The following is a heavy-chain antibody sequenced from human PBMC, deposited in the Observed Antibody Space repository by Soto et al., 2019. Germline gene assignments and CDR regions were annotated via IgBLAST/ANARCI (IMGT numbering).Heavy chain of an antibody. CDR3: ARSVFP. CDR2: IYYIGST. CDR1: GGSISSGGYY. J-gene: IGHJ5*02. V-gene: IGHV4-31*11. Sequence: QVQLQESGPRLVKPSQTLSLTCAVSGGSISSGGYYWNWIRQHPGKGLEWIGYIYYIGSTYYNPSLKSRVTISLDTSKNQLSLKLSSVTAADTAVYHCARSVFPWGQGTLVTVSS.